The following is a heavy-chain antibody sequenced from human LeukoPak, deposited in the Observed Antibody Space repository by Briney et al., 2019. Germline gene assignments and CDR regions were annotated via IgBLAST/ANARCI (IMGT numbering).Heavy chain of an antibody. V-gene: IGHV3-30*18. CDR3: AKSLSGAYYFDY. CDR2: ISYDGSNK. D-gene: IGHD1-26*01. J-gene: IGHJ4*02. CDR1: GFTFSSYG. Sequence: GGSLRLSCAASGFTFSSYGMHWVRQAPGKGLEWVVVISYDGSNKYYADSVKGRFTISRDNSKNTLYLQMNSLRAEDTAVYYCAKSLSGAYYFDYWGQGTLVTVSS.